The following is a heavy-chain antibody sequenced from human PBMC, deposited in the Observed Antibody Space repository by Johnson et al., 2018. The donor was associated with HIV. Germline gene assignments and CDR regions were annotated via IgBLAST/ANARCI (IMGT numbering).Heavy chain of an antibody. CDR2: IWYDGSNQ. CDR3: AKVRRGSSWYIAFDI. J-gene: IGHJ3*02. V-gene: IGHV3-33*06. Sequence: QVQLVESGGGVVQPGRSLRLSCAASGFTFSSYGMHWVRQAPGKGLEWVAVIWYDGSNQSYADSVQGRFTISRDNSKNTLYLQMNSLRAEDTAVYYCAKVRRGSSWYIAFDIWGQGTMVTVSS. CDR1: GFTFSSYG. D-gene: IGHD6-13*01.